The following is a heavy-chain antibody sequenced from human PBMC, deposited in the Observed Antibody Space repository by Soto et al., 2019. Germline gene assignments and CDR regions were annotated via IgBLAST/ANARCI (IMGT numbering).Heavy chain of an antibody. J-gene: IGHJ6*02. D-gene: IGHD3-3*01. Sequence: GGSLRLSCAASGFTFSGSAMHWVRQASGKGLEWVGRIRSKANSYATAYAASVKGRFTISRDDSKNTAYLQMNSLKTEDTAVYYCTRLLEYDFWSGYQTPYYYYGMDVWGQGTTVTV. CDR2: IRSKANSYAT. CDR1: GFTFSGSA. CDR3: TRLLEYDFWSGYQTPYYYYGMDV. V-gene: IGHV3-73*01.